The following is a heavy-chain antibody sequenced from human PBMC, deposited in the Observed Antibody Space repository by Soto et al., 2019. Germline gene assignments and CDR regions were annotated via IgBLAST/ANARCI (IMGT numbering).Heavy chain of an antibody. CDR2: ISGSGGST. V-gene: IGHV3-23*01. CDR3: AKDYGGRTSFDY. J-gene: IGHJ4*02. D-gene: IGHD1-26*01. Sequence: EVQLLESGGGLVQPGGSLRLSCAASGFTFSSYAMSWVRQAPGKGLEWVSAISGSGGSTYYADSVKGRFTISSDNSKNTLYLQMNSLRAEDTAVYYCAKDYGGRTSFDYWGQGTLVTVSS. CDR1: GFTFSSYA.